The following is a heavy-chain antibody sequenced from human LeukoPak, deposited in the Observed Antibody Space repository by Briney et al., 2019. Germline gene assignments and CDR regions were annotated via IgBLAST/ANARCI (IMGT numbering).Heavy chain of an antibody. CDR2: IYDSGST. V-gene: IGHV4-39*07. J-gene: IGHJ4*02. D-gene: IGHD6-13*01. CDR3: ASLLRAAAGKDY. CDR1: GGSIRSSYYY. Sequence: SETLSLTCTVSGGSIRSSYYYWGWIRQPPGKGLEWIGSIYDSGSTYYNPSLKSRVTISVDTSKNQFSLKLSSVTAADTAVYYCASLLRAAAGKDYWGQGTLVTVSS.